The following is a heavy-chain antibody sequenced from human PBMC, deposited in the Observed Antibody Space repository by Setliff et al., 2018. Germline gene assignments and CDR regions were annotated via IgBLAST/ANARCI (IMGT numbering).Heavy chain of an antibody. CDR2: IYPGDSHT. CDR1: GYSFTDHW. Sequence: GESLKISCQASGYSFTDHWIGWVRQMPGKGLEWMGIIYPGDSHTRYSPSFQGQVTMSADKSINTAYLQWSSLKASDTAMYYCARRDPSVDTAMVYFDYWGQGTLVTVSS. D-gene: IGHD5-18*01. CDR3: ARRDPSVDTAMVYFDY. J-gene: IGHJ4*02. V-gene: IGHV5-51*01.